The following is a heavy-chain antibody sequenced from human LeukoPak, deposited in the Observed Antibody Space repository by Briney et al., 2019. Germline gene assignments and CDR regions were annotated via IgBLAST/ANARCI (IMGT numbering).Heavy chain of an antibody. CDR2: IKSKTDGGTT. CDR1: GFTFSNAW. V-gene: IGHV3-15*01. Sequence: GGSLRPSCAASGFTFSNAWMSWVRQAPGKGLEWVGRIKSKTDGGTTDYAAPVKGRFTISRDDSKNTLYLQMNSLKTEDTAVYYCTATIFGVSGGYWGQGTLVTVSS. D-gene: IGHD3-3*01. CDR3: TATIFGVSGGY. J-gene: IGHJ4*02.